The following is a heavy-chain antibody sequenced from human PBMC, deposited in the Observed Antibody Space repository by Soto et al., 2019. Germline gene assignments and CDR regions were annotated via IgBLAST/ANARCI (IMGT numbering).Heavy chain of an antibody. V-gene: IGHV3-30*18. CDR2: ISYDGSNK. Sequence: QVQLVESGGGVVQPGRSLRLSCAASGFTFSSYGMHWVRQAPGKGLEWVAVISYDGSNKYYADFVKGRFTISRDNSKNTLYLQMNSLRAEDTAVYYCAKDLYYGSGDPDGILSGPNWFDPWGQGTLVTVSS. J-gene: IGHJ5*02. CDR3: AKDLYYGSGDPDGILSGPNWFDP. D-gene: IGHD3-10*01. CDR1: GFTFSSYG.